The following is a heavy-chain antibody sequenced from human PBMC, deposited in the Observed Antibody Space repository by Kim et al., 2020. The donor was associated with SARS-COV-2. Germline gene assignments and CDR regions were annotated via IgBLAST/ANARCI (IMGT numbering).Heavy chain of an antibody. CDR2: ISYDGSNK. J-gene: IGHJ4*01. V-gene: IGHV3-30-3*01. D-gene: IGHD3-22*01. Sequence: GGSLRLSCAASGFTFSSYAMHWVRQAPGKGLEWVAVISYDGSNKYYADSVKGRFTISRDNSKNTLYLQMNSLRAEDTAVYYCAREWGYYDSSGYSDYWG. CDR3: AREWGYYDSSGYSDY. CDR1: GFTFSSYA.